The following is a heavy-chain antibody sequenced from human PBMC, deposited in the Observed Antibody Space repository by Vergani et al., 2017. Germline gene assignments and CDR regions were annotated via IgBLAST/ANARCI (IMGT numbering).Heavy chain of an antibody. J-gene: IGHJ4*02. CDR3: ARSRPYCTSGSCPAI. V-gene: IGHV4-61*02. D-gene: IGHD2-15*01. CDR2: IHTGGST. CDR1: GESIRSGSHY. Sequence: QVKLQESGPGLLKPSQTLSLTCTVSGESIRSGSHYWSWIRQPAGKGPEWIGHIHTGGSTDLNPSFKSRVSISVDTSKSQFSLKLNSLTFADTAVYYCARSRPYCTSGSCPAIWGQGTLVTVSS.